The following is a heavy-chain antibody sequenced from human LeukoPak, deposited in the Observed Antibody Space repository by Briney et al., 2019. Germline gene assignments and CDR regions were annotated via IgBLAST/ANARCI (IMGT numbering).Heavy chain of an antibody. D-gene: IGHD3-10*01. CDR2: INAGNGNT. Sequence: ASVKVSCKASGYTFTSYAMHWVRQAPGQRLEWMGWINAGNGNTKYSQEFQGRVTITRDTSASTAYMELSSLRSDDTAVYYCASEINYSGSGSFKTFDIWGQGTMVTVSS. CDR1: GYTFTSYA. V-gene: IGHV1-3*01. CDR3: ASEINYSGSGSFKTFDI. J-gene: IGHJ3*02.